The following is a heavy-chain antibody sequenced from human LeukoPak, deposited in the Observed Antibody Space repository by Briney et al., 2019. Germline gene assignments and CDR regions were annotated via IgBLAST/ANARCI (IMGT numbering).Heavy chain of an antibody. D-gene: IGHD3-10*01. Sequence: SETLSLTCTVSGGSIFSSRQYWGWIRQPPGKGLEWIASIYSNGSTYYHNPSLKSRVIMSVDTSKNQFSLKLSSVSAAETAVYYCARDPGGWFDPWGQGTLVTVSS. CDR2: IYSNGST. V-gene: IGHV4-39*07. J-gene: IGHJ5*01. CDR3: ARDPGGWFDP. CDR1: GGSIFSSRQY.